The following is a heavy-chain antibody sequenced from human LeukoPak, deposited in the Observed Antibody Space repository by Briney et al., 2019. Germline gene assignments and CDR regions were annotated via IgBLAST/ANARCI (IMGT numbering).Heavy chain of an antibody. CDR1: GFSFSSYA. J-gene: IGHJ5*02. CDR2: ISGSGGTT. CDR3: AKDRIVGATTPPNWFDP. Sequence: PGGSLRLSCAASGFSFSSYAMSWVRQAPGKGLERVSAISGSGGTTYYADSVKGRFTISRDNSKNTLYLQMNSLRAEDTAVYYCAKDRIVGATTPPNWFDPWGQGTLVTVSS. D-gene: IGHD1-26*01. V-gene: IGHV3-23*01.